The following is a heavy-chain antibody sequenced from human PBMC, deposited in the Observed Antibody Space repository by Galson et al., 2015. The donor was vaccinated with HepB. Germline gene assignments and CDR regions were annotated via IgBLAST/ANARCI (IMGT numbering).Heavy chain of an antibody. Sequence: SLRLSCAASRFIFSNYWMHWVRQAPGKGLVWVSRINPDGSSTDYADSVKGRFTISRDNAKNTLYLQMNSLRDDDTAVYYCAGPNPPLDRWGRGTLVTVSS. V-gene: IGHV3-74*01. CDR1: RFIFSNYW. D-gene: IGHD1-14*01. CDR2: INPDGSST. J-gene: IGHJ2*01. CDR3: AGPNPPLDR.